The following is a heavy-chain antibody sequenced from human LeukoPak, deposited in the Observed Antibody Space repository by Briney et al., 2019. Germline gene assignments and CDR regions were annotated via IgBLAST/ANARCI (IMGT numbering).Heavy chain of an antibody. J-gene: IGHJ4*02. V-gene: IGHV3-30*18. CDR3: AKVKEDRYYNSRGFYLDY. Sequence: GRSLRLSCAASGFTFSSYGMHWVRQAPGKGLEWVAVISYDGSNKYYADSVKGRFTISRVNSENTLYLQMNSLRAEDTAIYYCAKVKEDRYYNSRGFYLDYWGQGTLVTVSS. D-gene: IGHD3-22*01. CDR2: ISYDGSNK. CDR1: GFTFSSYG.